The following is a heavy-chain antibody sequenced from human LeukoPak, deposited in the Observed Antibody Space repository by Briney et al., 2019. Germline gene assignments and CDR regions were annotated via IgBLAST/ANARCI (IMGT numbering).Heavy chain of an antibody. D-gene: IGHD6-13*01. CDR3: AKDGYSSSWYYFDH. V-gene: IGHV3-23*01. CDR2: ISGSGGST. J-gene: IGHJ4*02. CDR1: GFTFSSYW. Sequence: PGGSLRLSCAASGFTFSSYWMSWVRQAPGKGLEWVSAISGSGGSTYYADSVKGRFTISRDNSKNTLYLQMNSLRAEDTAVYYCAKDGYSSSWYYFDHWGQGTLVTVSS.